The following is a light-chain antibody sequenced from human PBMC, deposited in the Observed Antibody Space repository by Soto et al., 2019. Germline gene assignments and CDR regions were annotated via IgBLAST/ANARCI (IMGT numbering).Light chain of an antibody. V-gene: IGKV3-11*01. CDR2: DAS. CDR1: QSIKRH. Sequence: EIVLTQSPATLSLSPGERATLSFRASQSIKRHLAWYRQKPGKAPRLVIYDASNRATGIPARFSGSGSGTDFTLTISSLEPEDFETYYCQQYDSYSWTFDQGTKVDI. CDR3: QQYDSYSWT. J-gene: IGKJ1*01.